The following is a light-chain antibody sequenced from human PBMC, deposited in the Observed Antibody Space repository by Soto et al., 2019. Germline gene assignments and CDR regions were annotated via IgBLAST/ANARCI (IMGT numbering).Light chain of an antibody. J-gene: IGKJ1*01. CDR3: QQYNSSWT. V-gene: IGKV1-5*01. Sequence: DLQMTQSPSTLSASVGDRVTITCRASQSISSWLAWYQQKPGIAPKLLIYDASSLESGVPSRFSGSGSGTEFTLTISSLQPDDFATYYCQQYNSSWTFGQGTKVEIK. CDR2: DAS. CDR1: QSISSW.